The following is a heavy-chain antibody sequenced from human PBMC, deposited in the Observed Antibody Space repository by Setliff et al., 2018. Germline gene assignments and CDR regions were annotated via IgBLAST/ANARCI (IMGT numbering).Heavy chain of an antibody. CDR2: IHTSEST. V-gene: IGHV4-4*08. J-gene: IGHJ3*02. CDR3: ARIFNYYDTSGYYRLDAFHI. CDR1: GASISSYF. Sequence: SETLSLTCSVSGASISSYFWTWIRQPPGKGLEWIGNIHTSESTKYNPSLKSRVTISVDTSKNQFSLKLSSVTAADTAVYYCARIFNYYDTSGYYRLDAFHIWGQGTMVTVSS. D-gene: IGHD3-22*01.